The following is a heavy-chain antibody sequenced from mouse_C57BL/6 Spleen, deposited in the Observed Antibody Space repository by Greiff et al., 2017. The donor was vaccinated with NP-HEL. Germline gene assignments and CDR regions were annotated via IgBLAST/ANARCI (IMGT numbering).Heavy chain of an antibody. CDR1: GYTFTSYW. V-gene: IGHV1-69*01. CDR3: ARYDDYGRFDY. J-gene: IGHJ2*01. Sequence: VQLQQPGAELVMPGASVKLSCKASGYTFTSYWMHWVKQRPGQGLEWIGEIDPSDSYTNYNQKFKGKSTLTVDKSSSTAYMQLSSLTSEDSAVYYCARYDDYGRFDYWGQGTTLTVSS. D-gene: IGHD2-3*01. CDR2: IDPSDSYT.